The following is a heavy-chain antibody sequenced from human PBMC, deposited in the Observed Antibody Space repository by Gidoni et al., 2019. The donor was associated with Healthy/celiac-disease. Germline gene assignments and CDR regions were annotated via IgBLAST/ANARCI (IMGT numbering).Heavy chain of an antibody. CDR1: GFTFNDYY. J-gene: IGHJ4*02. CDR3: ARSPAKRAYYYASLDY. Sequence: QVQLVESGGGLVKPGGSLRLSCAASGFTFNDYYMSWIRQDPGKGLEWVSYISSSGSTIYYADSVKGRFTISRDNAKKSLYLQMNSLRSEDTAVYYCARSPAKRAYYYASLDYWGQGTLVTVSS. V-gene: IGHV3-11*01. D-gene: IGHD3-10*01. CDR2: ISSSGSTI.